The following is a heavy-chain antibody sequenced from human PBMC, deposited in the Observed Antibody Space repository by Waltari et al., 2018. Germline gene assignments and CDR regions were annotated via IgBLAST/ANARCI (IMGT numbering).Heavy chain of an antibody. D-gene: IGHD5-12*01. J-gene: IGHJ3*02. CDR1: GGSFSGYY. V-gene: IGHV4-34*01. CDR3: ARGLMATGAFDI. CDR2: INHSGST. Sequence: QVQLQQWGAGLLKPSETLSLTCAVYGGSFSGYYWSWIRQPPGKGLEWIGEINHSGSTNYNPSLKSRVTISVDTSKNQFSLKLSSVTAADTAVYYCARGLMATGAFDIWGQGTMVTVSS.